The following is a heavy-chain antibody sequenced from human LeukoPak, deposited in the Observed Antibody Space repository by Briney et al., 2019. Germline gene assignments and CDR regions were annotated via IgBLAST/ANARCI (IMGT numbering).Heavy chain of an antibody. CDR2: IYTSGST. CDR3: ARMEYCCSTSCPDAFDI. D-gene: IGHD2-2*01. Sequence: PSETLSLTCTVSGGSISNYYWSWIRQPAGKGLEWIGRIYTSGSTNYNPSLNSRVTISVDKSKNQFSLKLSSVTAADTAVYYCARMEYCCSTSCPDAFDIWGQGTMVTVSS. V-gene: IGHV4-4*07. J-gene: IGHJ3*02. CDR1: GGSISNYY.